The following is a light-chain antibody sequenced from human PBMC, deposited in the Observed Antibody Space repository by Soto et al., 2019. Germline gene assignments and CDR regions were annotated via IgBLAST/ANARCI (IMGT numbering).Light chain of an antibody. V-gene: IGKV3-20*01. J-gene: IGKJ5*01. CDR3: QQYGSSAPIT. Sequence: EIVLTQSPGTLSLSPGERATLSCRASQSVSSNYITWYQQKPGQAPRLLIYGASIRATGIPDRFSGSGSETDFTLTISRLEPEDFALYYCQQYGSSAPITFGQGTRLEI. CDR2: GAS. CDR1: QSVSSNY.